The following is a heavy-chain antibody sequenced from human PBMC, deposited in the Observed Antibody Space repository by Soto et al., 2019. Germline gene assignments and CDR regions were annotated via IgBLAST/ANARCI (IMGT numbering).Heavy chain of an antibody. J-gene: IGHJ6*02. CDR2: IYCSGST. Sequence: SETLSLTCTVSGGSISSSSYYWGWIRQPPGKGLEWIGSIYCSGSTYYNPSLKSRVTISVDTSKNQFSLKLSSVTAADTAVYYCAKLDIVVVPAAIAPWDYYGMDVWGQGTTVTVSS. CDR1: GGSISSSSYY. CDR3: AKLDIVVVPAAIAPWDYYGMDV. V-gene: IGHV4-39*01. D-gene: IGHD2-2*02.